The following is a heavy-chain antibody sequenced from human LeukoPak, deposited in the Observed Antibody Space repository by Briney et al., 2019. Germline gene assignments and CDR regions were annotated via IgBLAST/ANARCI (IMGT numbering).Heavy chain of an antibody. CDR3: AKSAAVRGTTGTFDY. CDR2: ISSTSAST. CDR1: GFTFSNYA. D-gene: IGHD3-10*01. J-gene: IGHJ4*02. V-gene: IGHV3-23*01. Sequence: GGSLRLSCAASGFTFSNYAMNWVRQAPGRGLEWVSGISSTSASTYYIDSVKGRFTISRDNSKNTLYLQMNSLGAEDTAVYYCAKSAAVRGTTGTFDYWGQGTLVTVSS.